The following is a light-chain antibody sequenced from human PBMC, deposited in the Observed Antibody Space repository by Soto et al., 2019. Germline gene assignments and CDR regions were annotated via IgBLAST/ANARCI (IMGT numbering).Light chain of an antibody. CDR3: TSFTTLSTWV. CDR2: EVS. CDR1: SSDVGGYNY. Sequence: QSALTQPAAVSGSPGQSITIYCTGTSSDVGGYNYVSWFQQHPGKAPKLKIYEVSNRPSGVSNRFSGSKSGNTASLTISELQAEDEADYYCTSFTTLSTWVFGGGTKLTVL. J-gene: IGLJ3*02. V-gene: IGLV2-14*01.